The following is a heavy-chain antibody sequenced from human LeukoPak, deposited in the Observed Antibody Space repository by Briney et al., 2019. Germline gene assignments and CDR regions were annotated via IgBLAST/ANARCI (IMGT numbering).Heavy chain of an antibody. D-gene: IGHD1-26*01. CDR1: GFTVSSNY. Sequence: GGSLRLSCAASGFTVSSNYMSWVRQAPGKGLEWVSVIYSGGSTYYADSVKGRFTISRDNSKNTLYLQMNSLRAEDTAVYYCVRGVGGDSRFDPWGQGTLVTVSP. J-gene: IGHJ5*02. CDR2: IYSGGST. V-gene: IGHV3-53*01. CDR3: VRGVGGDSRFDP.